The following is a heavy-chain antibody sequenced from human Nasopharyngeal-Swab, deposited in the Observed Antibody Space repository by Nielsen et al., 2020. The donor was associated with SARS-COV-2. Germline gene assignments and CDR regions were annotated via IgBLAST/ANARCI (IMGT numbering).Heavy chain of an antibody. Sequence: GKSLKISCAASGFTFSSYWMSWVRQAPGKGLEWVANIKQDGSEKYYVDSVKGRFTISRDNAKNSLYLQMNSLRAEDTAVYYCARDGVVPAAMSYYYYYGMDVWGQGTTVTVSS. D-gene: IGHD2-2*01. J-gene: IGHJ6*02. V-gene: IGHV3-7*01. CDR2: IKQDGSEK. CDR1: GFTFSSYW. CDR3: ARDGVVPAAMSYYYYYGMDV.